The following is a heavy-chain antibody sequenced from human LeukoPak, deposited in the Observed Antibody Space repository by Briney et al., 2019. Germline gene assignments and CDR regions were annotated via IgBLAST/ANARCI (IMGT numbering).Heavy chain of an antibody. CDR1: GGSISSSSYY. D-gene: IGHD5-12*01. J-gene: IGHJ4*02. CDR3: ARGSEWLPYSRFDY. V-gene: IGHV4-39*07. CDR2: IYYSGST. Sequence: SETLSLTCTVSGGSISSSSYYWGWIRQPPGKGLEWIGSIYYSGSTYYNPSLKSRVTISVDTSKNQFSLKLSSVTAADTAVYYCARGSEWLPYSRFDYWGQGTLVTVSS.